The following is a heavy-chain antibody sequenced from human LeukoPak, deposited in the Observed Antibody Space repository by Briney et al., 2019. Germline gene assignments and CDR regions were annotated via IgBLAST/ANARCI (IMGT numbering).Heavy chain of an antibody. CDR3: AREYRGYCSGGSCYGWFDP. J-gene: IGHJ5*02. Sequence: SQTLSLTCTVSGDSISSGNYYWSWIRQHPGKGLEWIGYIYYSGSTYYNPSLKSRVTISMDTSKNQFSLKLNSVSAADTAVYYCAREYRGYCSGGSCYGWFDPWGQGTLVTVSS. CDR2: IYYSGST. D-gene: IGHD2-15*01. V-gene: IGHV4-31*03. CDR1: GDSISSGNYY.